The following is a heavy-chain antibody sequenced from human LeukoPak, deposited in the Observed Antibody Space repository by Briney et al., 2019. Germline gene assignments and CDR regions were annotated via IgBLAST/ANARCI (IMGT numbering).Heavy chain of an antibody. D-gene: IGHD6-19*01. CDR3: ARGGLVIAVAGYNWFDP. Sequence: GASVKASCKASGYTFTGYYMHWVRQAPGQGLEWMGWINPNSGGTNYAQKFQGRVTMTRDTSISTAYMELSRLRSDDTAVYYCARGGLVIAVAGYNWFDPWGQGTLVTVSS. CDR2: INPNSGGT. CDR1: GYTFTGYY. V-gene: IGHV1-2*02. J-gene: IGHJ5*02.